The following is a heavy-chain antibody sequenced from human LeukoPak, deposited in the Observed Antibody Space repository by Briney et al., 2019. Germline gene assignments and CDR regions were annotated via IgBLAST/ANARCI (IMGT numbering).Heavy chain of an antibody. V-gene: IGHV4-34*01. Sequence: SETLSLTCTVSGGSISSHYWSWIRQPPGKGLEWIGEMNPSGSTSYNPSLKSRVTISVDTSKNQFSLKLSSVTAADTAVYYCARGRQDVTMIVVVMTAVSYYLDVWGKGTTVTVS. CDR3: ARGRQDVTMIVVVMTAVSYYLDV. CDR2: MNPSGST. CDR1: GGSISSHY. D-gene: IGHD3-22*01. J-gene: IGHJ6*03.